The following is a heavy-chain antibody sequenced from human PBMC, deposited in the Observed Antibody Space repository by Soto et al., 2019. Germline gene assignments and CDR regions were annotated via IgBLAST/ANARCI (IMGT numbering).Heavy chain of an antibody. D-gene: IGHD6-19*01. J-gene: IGHJ4*02. Sequence: PGEPLKISCKGSGYSFTSYWIGWVRQMPGKGLEWMGIIYPGDSDTRYSPSFQGQVTISADKSISTAYLQWSSLKASDTAMYYCASASVAGTSTFDYWGQGTLVTVSS. V-gene: IGHV5-51*01. CDR2: IYPGDSDT. CDR3: ASASVAGTSTFDY. CDR1: GYSFTSYW.